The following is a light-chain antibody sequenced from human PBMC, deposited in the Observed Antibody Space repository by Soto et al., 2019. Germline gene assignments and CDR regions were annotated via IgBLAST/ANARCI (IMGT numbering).Light chain of an antibody. CDR3: QQYDSSRT. CDR1: QSVSSSY. CDR2: GAS. V-gene: IGKV3-20*01. Sequence: EIVLTQSPDTLSLSPGERPTLSCRASQSVSSSYLAWYQQKPGQAPRLLIYGASSRATGIPDRFSGSGSGTDFTLTISRLEPEDFAVYYCQQYDSSRTFGQGTWVEIK. J-gene: IGKJ1*01.